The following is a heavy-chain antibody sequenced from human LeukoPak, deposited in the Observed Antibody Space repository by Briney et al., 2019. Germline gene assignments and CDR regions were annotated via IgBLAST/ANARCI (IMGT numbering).Heavy chain of an antibody. V-gene: IGHV3-7*01. J-gene: IGHJ4*02. Sequence: GGSLRLSCVASGFTFSSYWMDWVRQAPGKGLEWVASIKQDGSEKYHVASVQGRFTISRDNAKDSLYLQMNSLRAEDTAVYYCARDGRAWYYWGQGTLVTVSS. CDR1: GFTFSSYW. CDR2: IKQDGSEK. CDR3: ARDGRAWYY. D-gene: IGHD1-14*01.